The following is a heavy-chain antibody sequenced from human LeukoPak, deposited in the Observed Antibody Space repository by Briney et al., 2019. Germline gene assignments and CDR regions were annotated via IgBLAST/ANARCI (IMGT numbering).Heavy chain of an antibody. Sequence: PPGGSLRLSCAASGLIFSSSAMSWVRQAPGKGLEWVSGISSRGDNTYYSDSVKGRFTISRDHSKDTLYLQINSLRVEDTAVYYCAKGRWSAYDNGYYHYYYMDVWGKGTAVTVSS. J-gene: IGHJ6*03. D-gene: IGHD3-22*01. V-gene: IGHV3-23*01. CDR2: ISSRGDNT. CDR3: AKGRWSAYDNGYYHYYYMDV. CDR1: GLIFSSSA.